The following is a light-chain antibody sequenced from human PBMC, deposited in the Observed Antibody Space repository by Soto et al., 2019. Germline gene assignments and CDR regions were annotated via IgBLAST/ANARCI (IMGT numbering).Light chain of an antibody. CDR3: QQLKSYPLT. J-gene: IGKJ4*01. CDR2: AAS. V-gene: IGKV1-9*01. CDR1: QGINSY. Sequence: DIQLTQSPSFLSASVGDRVTITCRASQGINSYVAWYQQKSGKAPKLLIYAASTLQSGFPSRFSGSASGTEFTLTISSLQPEDFAIYHCQQLKSYPLTFGGGTKVELK.